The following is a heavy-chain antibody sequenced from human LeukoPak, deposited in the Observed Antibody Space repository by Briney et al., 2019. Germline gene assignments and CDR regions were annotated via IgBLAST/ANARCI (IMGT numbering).Heavy chain of an antibody. Sequence: GGSLRLSCAASGFTFSSYSMNWVRQAPGKGLEWVSSISSSSSYIYYADSVKGRFTISRDNAKNSLYLQMNSLRAEDTAVYYCARDPRLWLLPHSSWYFDLRGRGTLVTVSS. D-gene: IGHD3-22*01. V-gene: IGHV3-21*01. CDR1: GFTFSSYS. CDR3: ARDPRLWLLPHSSWYFDL. J-gene: IGHJ2*01. CDR2: ISSSSSYI.